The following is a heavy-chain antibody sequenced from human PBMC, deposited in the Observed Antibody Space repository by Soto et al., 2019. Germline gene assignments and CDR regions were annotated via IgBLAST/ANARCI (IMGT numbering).Heavy chain of an antibody. Sequence: QEQLQQWGAGLLKPSETLSLTCAVYDGSFSGSYWNWIRQPPGEGLEWIGEINHSGSSNYNPSLWCSVTWSVDMSKKQFKRNVRSLAAAETAVYYCARRSSWAVRGLFRYHEYGMDAWGRGTTVIVSS. CDR2: INHSGSS. CDR3: ARRSSWAVRGLFRYHEYGMDA. D-gene: IGHD3-22*01. CDR1: DGSFSGSY. V-gene: IGHV4-34*01. J-gene: IGHJ6*01.